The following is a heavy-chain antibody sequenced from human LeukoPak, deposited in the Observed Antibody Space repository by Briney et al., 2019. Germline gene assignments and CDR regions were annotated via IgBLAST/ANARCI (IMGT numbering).Heavy chain of an antibody. CDR2: IYYSGSI. J-gene: IGHJ4*02. V-gene: IGHV4-30-4*01. D-gene: IGHD3-3*01. Sequence: SETLSLTCTVSGGSISSGDYYWSWIRQPPGKGLEWIGYIYYSGSINYNPSLKSRVTISVDTSKNQFSLKLSSVTAADTAVYYCARGGYYDFWSGYYTPSPFDFWGQGALVTVSS. CDR1: GGSISSGDYY. CDR3: ARGGYYDFWSGYYTPSPFDF.